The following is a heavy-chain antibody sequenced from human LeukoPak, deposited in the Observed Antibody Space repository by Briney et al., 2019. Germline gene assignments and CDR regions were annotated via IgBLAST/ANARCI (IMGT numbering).Heavy chain of an antibody. Sequence: GGSLRLSCAASGLSVSDNYMTWVRQAPGKGLDWVSIIYPNGRTYYADSVKGRFTISRDNSKNTLNLQMNSLRVEDTAVYYCARKSREYSSSTLTHYYYYYYMDVWGKGTTVTVSS. V-gene: IGHV3-53*01. CDR3: ARKSREYSSSTLTHYYYYYYMDV. CDR2: IYPNGRT. D-gene: IGHD6-6*01. J-gene: IGHJ6*03. CDR1: GLSVSDNY.